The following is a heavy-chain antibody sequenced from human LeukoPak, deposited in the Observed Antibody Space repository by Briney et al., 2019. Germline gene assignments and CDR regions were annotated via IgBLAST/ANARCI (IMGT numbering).Heavy chain of an antibody. CDR1: GVSVSNNY. CDR3: AALAVGRGKYAYVILA. J-gene: IGHJ6*01. V-gene: IGHV4-59*08. Sequence: SETLSLTCTASGVSVSNNYLTWVRQPPGKGLEWIGSIYYSGGTNYNPSLKSRVTISLDTSKNQFSLKLTSVTAADTAIYYCAALAVGRGKYAYVILAWGQGTTVTVSS. CDR2: IYYSGGT. D-gene: IGHD3-9*01.